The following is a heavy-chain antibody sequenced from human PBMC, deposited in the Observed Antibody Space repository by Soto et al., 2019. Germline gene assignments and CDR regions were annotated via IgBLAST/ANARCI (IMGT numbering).Heavy chain of an antibody. V-gene: IGHV1-46*01. CDR3: ARGGYSNYYYYGMDV. D-gene: IGHD4-4*01. CDR1: GYTFTSYY. J-gene: IGHJ6*02. CDR2: INPSGGST. Sequence: GASVKVSCKASGYTFTSYYMHWVRQAPGQGLEWMGIINPSGGSTSYAQKFQGRVTMTRDTSTSTVYMELSSLRSEDTAVYYCARGGYSNYYYYGMDVWGQGTTVTAP.